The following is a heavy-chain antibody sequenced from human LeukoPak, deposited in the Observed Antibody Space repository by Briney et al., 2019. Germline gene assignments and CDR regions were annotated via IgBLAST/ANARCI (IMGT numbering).Heavy chain of an antibody. V-gene: IGHV3-9*01. J-gene: IGHJ4*02. CDR2: ISWNSGSI. CDR1: GFSFDDYG. D-gene: IGHD3-10*01. Sequence: PGGSLRLSCVASGFSFDDYGMFWVRQAPGKGLEWVSGISWNSGSIGYADSVKGRFTISRDNAKNSLYLQMNSLRAEDTALYYCAKRRNMVWFGEPNYWGQGTLVTVSS. CDR3: AKRRNMVWFGEPNY.